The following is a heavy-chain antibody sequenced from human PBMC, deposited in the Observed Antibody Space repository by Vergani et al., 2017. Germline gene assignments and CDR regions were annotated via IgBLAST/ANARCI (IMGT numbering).Heavy chain of an antibody. CDR3: ARDRGYCSSTSCYVLPDYYYYYGMDV. D-gene: IGHD2-2*01. CDR1: GGTFSSYA. J-gene: IGHJ6*02. V-gene: IGHV1-69*01. Sequence: QVQLVQSGAEVKKPGSSVKVSCKASGGTFSSYAISWVRQAPGQGLEWMGGIIPIFGIANYAQKFQGRVTITADESTSTAYMELSSLRSEDTAVYYCARDRGYCSSTSCYVLPDYYYYYGMDVWGQGTTVTVSS. CDR2: IIPIFGIA.